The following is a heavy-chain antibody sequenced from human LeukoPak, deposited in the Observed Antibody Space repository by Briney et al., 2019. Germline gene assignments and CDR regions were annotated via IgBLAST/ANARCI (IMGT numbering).Heavy chain of an antibody. CDR3: AKLGPITVTLDY. CDR1: GFTFSSYT. D-gene: IGHD4-17*01. CDR2: ISGSGGST. J-gene: IGHJ4*02. V-gene: IGHV3-23*01. Sequence: GGSLRLSCAASGFTFSSYTMTWVRQAPGKGLEWLSAISGSGGSTYYADSVKGRFTISRDNSKNTLYLQMNSLRAEDTAVYYCAKLGPITVTLDYWGQGTLVTVSS.